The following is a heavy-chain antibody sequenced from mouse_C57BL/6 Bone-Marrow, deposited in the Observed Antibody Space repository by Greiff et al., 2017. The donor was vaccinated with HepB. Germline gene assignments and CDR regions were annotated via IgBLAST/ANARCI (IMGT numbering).Heavy chain of an antibody. D-gene: IGHD1-1*01. CDR3: ARSSVEAWFAY. CDR2: IYPRSGNT. CDR1: GYTFTSYG. J-gene: IGHJ3*01. Sequence: VKLQESGAELARPGASVKLSCKASGYTFTSYGISWVKQRTGQGLEWIGEIYPRSGNTYYNEKFKGKATLTADKSSSTAYMELRSLTSEDSAVYFCARSSVEAWFAYWGQGTLVTVSA. V-gene: IGHV1-81*01.